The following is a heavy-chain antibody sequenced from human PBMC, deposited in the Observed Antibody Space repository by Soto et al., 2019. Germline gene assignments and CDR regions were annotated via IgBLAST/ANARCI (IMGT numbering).Heavy chain of an antibody. CDR3: ARFPPGQYFDY. CDR1: GYTFTDYF. CDR2: INPYSGGA. Sequence: ASVKVSCKASGYTFTDYFIHWVRQAPGQGLEWIGWINPYSGGADLSQKFQGRVTMTRDTSISTAYMEVSSLRSDDTAVFYCARFPPGQYFDYWGQGTLVTVSS. J-gene: IGHJ4*02. V-gene: IGHV1-2*02.